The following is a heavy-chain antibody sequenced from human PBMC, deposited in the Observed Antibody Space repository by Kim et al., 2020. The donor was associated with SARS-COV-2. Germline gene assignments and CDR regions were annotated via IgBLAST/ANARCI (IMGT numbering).Heavy chain of an antibody. D-gene: IGHD3-22*01. CDR3: VKGEDYYDSSGYFFDY. J-gene: IGHJ4*01. V-gene: IGHV4-38-2*02. Sequence: SETLSLTCTVSGYSISSGYYWGWIRQPPGKGLEWIGSIYHSGSTYYNPSLKSRVTISVDTSKNQFSLKLSSVTAADTAVYYCVKGEDYYDSSGYFFDYWG. CDR2: IYHSGST. CDR1: GYSISSGYY.